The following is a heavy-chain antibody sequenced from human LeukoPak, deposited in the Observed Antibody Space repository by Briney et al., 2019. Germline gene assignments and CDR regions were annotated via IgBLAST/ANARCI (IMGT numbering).Heavy chain of an antibody. D-gene: IGHD3-22*01. Sequence: ASAKVSCKASGYTFTSYDINWVRQATGQGLEWMGWMNPNSGNTGYAQKFQGRVTMTRNTSISTAYMELSSLRSEDTAVYYCARDSYYYDSSGYYRNWFDPWGQGTLVTVSS. CDR3: ARDSYYYDSSGYYRNWFDP. V-gene: IGHV1-8*01. CDR1: GYTFTSYD. CDR2: MNPNSGNT. J-gene: IGHJ5*02.